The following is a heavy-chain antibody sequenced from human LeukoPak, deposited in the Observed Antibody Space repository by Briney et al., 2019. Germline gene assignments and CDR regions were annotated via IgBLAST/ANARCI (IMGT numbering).Heavy chain of an antibody. CDR2: ISSSSSYI. D-gene: IGHD3-22*01. J-gene: IGHJ4*02. CDR1: GFTFNTYN. V-gene: IGHV3-21*01. CDR3: ARLYDGSAYHADHFDY. Sequence: GGSLRLSCAGSGFTFNTYNMNWVRQAPGKGLEWVSSISSSSSYIYYADSVKGRFTISRDNAKNSLYLQMNSLRAEDTAVYYCARLYDGSAYHADHFDYWGQGTLVIVSS.